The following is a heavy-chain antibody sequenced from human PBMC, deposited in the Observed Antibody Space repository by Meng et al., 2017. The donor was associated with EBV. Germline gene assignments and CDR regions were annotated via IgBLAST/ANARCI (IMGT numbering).Heavy chain of an antibody. CDR1: EFNFSSHG. V-gene: IGHV3-30*18. Sequence: GDYVGDVLLPGWFLCRAYPASEFNFSSHGRHWVRQAPGKGLEWVAVISYDGSNKYYADSVKGRFTISRDNSKNTLYLQMNSLRAEDTAVYYCAKESGVYSGYDYFDYWGQGTLVTVSS. CDR3: AKESGVYSGYDYFDY. J-gene: IGHJ4*02. D-gene: IGHD5-12*01. CDR2: ISYDGSNK.